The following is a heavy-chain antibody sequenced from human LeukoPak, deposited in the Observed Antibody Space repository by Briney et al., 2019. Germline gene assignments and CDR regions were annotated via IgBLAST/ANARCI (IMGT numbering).Heavy chain of an antibody. D-gene: IGHD6-19*01. CDR3: ARTYSSGWAFFDY. CDR1: GYSFTRYW. Sequence: GGSLRISCKASGYSFTRYWISWVRQMPGKGLEWMGRIDPSDSYTNYSPSFQGHATISADKSISTAYLQWRSLKASDTAIYYCARTYSSGWAFFDYWGQGNMVTVSS. CDR2: IDPSDSYT. V-gene: IGHV5-10-1*01. J-gene: IGHJ4*02.